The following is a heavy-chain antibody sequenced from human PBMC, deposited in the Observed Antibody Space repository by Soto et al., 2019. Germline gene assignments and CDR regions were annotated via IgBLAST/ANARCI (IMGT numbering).Heavy chain of an antibody. CDR2: INPNSGGT. Sequence: VKVSCKASGYTFTGYYMHWVRQAPGQGLEWMGWINPNSGGTNYAQKFQGRVTMTRDTSISTAYMELSRLRSDDTAVYYCSRDRAVAGTYYYGMDVWGQGTTVTVSS. V-gene: IGHV1-2*02. D-gene: IGHD6-19*01. CDR1: GYTFTGYY. CDR3: SRDRAVAGTYYYGMDV. J-gene: IGHJ6*02.